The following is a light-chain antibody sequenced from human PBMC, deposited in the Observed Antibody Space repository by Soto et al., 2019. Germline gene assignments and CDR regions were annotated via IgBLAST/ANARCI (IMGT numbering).Light chain of an antibody. Sequence: QSVLTQPPSVSGSPGQSVTISCPGTSSGVGSYNRVSWYQQPPGTAPKLMIYEVSNRPSGVPDRFSGSKSGNTASLTISGLQAEDEADYYCSSYTSSSTSLYVFGTGTKVTVL. V-gene: IGLV2-18*02. CDR3: SSYTSSSTSLYV. CDR1: SSGVGSYNR. CDR2: EVS. J-gene: IGLJ1*01.